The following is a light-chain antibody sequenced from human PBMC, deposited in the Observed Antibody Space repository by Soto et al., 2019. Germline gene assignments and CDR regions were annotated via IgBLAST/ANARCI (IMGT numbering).Light chain of an antibody. CDR1: SSDVGGYNY. J-gene: IGLJ1*01. CDR2: EVS. V-gene: IGLV2-14*01. CDR3: SSYTSSSTQV. Sequence: QSALTQPASVSGSPGQSITISCTGTSSDVGGYNYVSWYQQHPGKAPKLMIYEVSSRPSWVSNRFSGSKSGNTASLTISGLQAEDEADYYCSSYTSSSTQVFGTGTKVTAL.